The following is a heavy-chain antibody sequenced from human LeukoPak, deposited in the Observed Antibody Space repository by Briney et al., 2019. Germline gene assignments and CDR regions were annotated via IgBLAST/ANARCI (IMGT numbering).Heavy chain of an antibody. V-gene: IGHV3-21*01. CDR1: GFTFSSYS. J-gene: IGHJ4*02. CDR3: ARSWKYYYDSSGYFLFDY. CDR2: NSSSSSYI. D-gene: IGHD3-22*01. Sequence: TGGSLRLSCAASGFTFSSYSMNWVRQAPGKGLEWVSSNSSSSSYIYYADSVKGRFTISRDNAKNSLYLQMNSLRAEDTAVYYCARSWKYYYDSSGYFLFDYWGQGTLVTVSS.